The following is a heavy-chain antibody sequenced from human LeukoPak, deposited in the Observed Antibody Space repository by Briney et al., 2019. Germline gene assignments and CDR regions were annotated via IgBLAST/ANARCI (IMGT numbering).Heavy chain of an antibody. Sequence: SETLSLTCTVSGGSISSSGYYWGRIRQPPGKGLEWIGSIYYSGSTYYNPSLKSRVTISVDTSKNQFSLKLSSVAAADTAVYYCARDPTAAGRGAWFDPRGQGTLVTVSS. CDR3: ARDPTAAGRGAWFDP. D-gene: IGHD6-13*01. J-gene: IGHJ5*02. V-gene: IGHV4-39*02. CDR2: IYYSGST. CDR1: GGSISSSGYY.